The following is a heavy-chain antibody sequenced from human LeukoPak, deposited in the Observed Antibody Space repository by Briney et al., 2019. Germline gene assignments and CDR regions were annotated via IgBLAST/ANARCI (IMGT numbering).Heavy chain of an antibody. CDR3: ARRRSIMVRGVINAFDI. D-gene: IGHD3-10*01. J-gene: IGHJ3*02. Sequence: PSETLSLTCTVSGGSISSGSYCWGWLRQPPGTGLEWIGSMYYSGSTYNNTSLKSGVTISVDTSKNQFSLKLSSVTAADTAVYYCARRRSIMVRGVINAFDIWGQGTMVTVSS. CDR2: MYYSGST. V-gene: IGHV4-39*01. CDR1: GGSISSGSYC.